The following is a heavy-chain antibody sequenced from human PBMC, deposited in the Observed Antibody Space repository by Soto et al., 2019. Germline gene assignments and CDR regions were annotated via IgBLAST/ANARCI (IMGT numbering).Heavy chain of an antibody. V-gene: IGHV3-64D*06. D-gene: IGHD3-22*01. Sequence: TVGSLRLSCSASGFTFSNYDIHWVRHARGKGLEYVSAITANGDKTYYAVAVKGRFAISRDNSRNALFLQMSSLRAEDTAVYYCVKPPGYYSVSTTYYSVWGQGTLVTVSS. CDR1: GFTFSNYD. CDR2: ITANGDKT. CDR3: VKPPGYYSVSTTYYSV. J-gene: IGHJ4*02.